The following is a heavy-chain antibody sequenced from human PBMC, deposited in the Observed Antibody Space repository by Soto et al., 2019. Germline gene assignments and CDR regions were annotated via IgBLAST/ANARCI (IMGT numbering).Heavy chain of an antibody. CDR1: GYTFTSYY. Sequence: GASVKVSCKASGYTFTSYYMHWVRQAPGQGLEWMGIINPSGGSTSYAQKFQGRVTMTRDTSTSTVYMELSSLRSEGTAVYYCARDQPYYDFWSGYRIYYYYGMDVWGQGTTVTVSS. D-gene: IGHD3-3*01. J-gene: IGHJ6*02. V-gene: IGHV1-46*01. CDR3: ARDQPYYDFWSGYRIYYYYGMDV. CDR2: INPSGGST.